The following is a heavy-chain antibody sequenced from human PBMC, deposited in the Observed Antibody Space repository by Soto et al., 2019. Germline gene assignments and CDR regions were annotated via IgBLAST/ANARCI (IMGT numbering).Heavy chain of an antibody. CDR2: IYYSGST. V-gene: IGHV4-39*01. CDR1: GGSISSSSYY. Sequence: SETLSLTCTVSGGSISSSSYYWGWIRQPPGKGLEWIGSIYYSGSTYYNPSLKSRVTISVDTSKNQFSLKLSSVTAADTAVYYCASAFWSGYFNPQGWFDPWGQGTLVTVSS. CDR3: ASAFWSGYFNPQGWFDP. J-gene: IGHJ5*02. D-gene: IGHD3-3*01.